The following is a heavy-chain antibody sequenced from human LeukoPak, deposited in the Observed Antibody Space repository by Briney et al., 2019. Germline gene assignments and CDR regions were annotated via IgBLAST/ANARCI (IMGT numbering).Heavy chain of an antibody. J-gene: IGHJ5*02. D-gene: IGHD6-13*01. Sequence: SQTLSLTCAISGDSVSSNSATWNWIRQSPSRGLEWLGRTYYRSRWYNDYALSAKSRITINSDTSKNQCSLQLNSVTPEDTAVYYCARSAAGINWFDPWGQGTLVTVSS. CDR1: GDSVSSNSAT. V-gene: IGHV6-1*01. CDR2: TYYRSRWYN. CDR3: ARSAAGINWFDP.